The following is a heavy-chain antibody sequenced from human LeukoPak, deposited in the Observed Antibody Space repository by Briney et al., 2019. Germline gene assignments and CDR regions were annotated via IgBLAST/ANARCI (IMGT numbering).Heavy chain of an antibody. D-gene: IGHD3-22*01. CDR2: ISGSGGST. Sequence: PGESLRLSCAASGFTFSSYAMSWVRQAPGKGLEWVSAISGSGGSTYYADSVKGRFTISRDNAKNSLYLQMNSLRAEDTAVYYCARDLYYDSSGYWDYWGQGTLVTVPS. CDR1: GFTFSSYA. J-gene: IGHJ4*02. CDR3: ARDLYYDSSGYWDY. V-gene: IGHV3-23*01.